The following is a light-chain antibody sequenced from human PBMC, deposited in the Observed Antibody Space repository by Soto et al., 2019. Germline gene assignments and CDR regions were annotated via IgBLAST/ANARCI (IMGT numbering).Light chain of an antibody. V-gene: IGKV1-16*01. CDR2: AAS. CDR1: QDINNF. CDR3: QHYDGYPQT. J-gene: IGKJ5*01. Sequence: DIQMTQSPSSLSASVGDRVAITCRASQDINNFLAWFQQKPGRAPKTLIFAASRLHSGIPSRFSGSGSGTTFTLTISSLQPEDLGTYYCQHYDGYPQTFGQGTRLESK.